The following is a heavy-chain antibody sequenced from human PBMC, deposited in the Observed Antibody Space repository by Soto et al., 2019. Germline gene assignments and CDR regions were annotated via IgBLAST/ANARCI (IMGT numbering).Heavy chain of an antibody. V-gene: IGHV4-4*02. Sequence: QVQLQESGPGLVRPSGTVSLTCAVSGVSISSDNWWSWVRQPPGKALEWIGEIHHSGSTNYNPSLESRVTMSVDPSKDLFSLTLNSVTAADTAFYYCARDQGSHPGDWGQGTLVSVSS. CDR3: ARDQGSHPGD. CDR2: IHHSGST. CDR1: GVSISSDNW. J-gene: IGHJ4*02. D-gene: IGHD6-13*01.